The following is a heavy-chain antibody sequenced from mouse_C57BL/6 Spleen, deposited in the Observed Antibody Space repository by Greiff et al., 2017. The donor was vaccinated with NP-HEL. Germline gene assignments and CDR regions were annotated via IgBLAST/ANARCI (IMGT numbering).Heavy chain of an antibody. CDR3: ARSAVLRGAMDY. V-gene: IGHV1-80*01. J-gene: IGHJ4*01. CDR1: GYAFSSYW. CDR2: IYPGDGDT. Sequence: QVQLKQSGAELVKPGASVKISCKASGYAFSSYWMNWVKQRPGKGLEWIGQIYPGDGDTNYNGKFKGKATLTVDKSSSTAYMQLSSLTSEDSAVYYCARSAVLRGAMDYWGQGTSVTVSS. D-gene: IGHD1-1*01.